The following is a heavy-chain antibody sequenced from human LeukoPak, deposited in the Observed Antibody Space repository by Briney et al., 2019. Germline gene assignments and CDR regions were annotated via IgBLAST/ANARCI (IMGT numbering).Heavy chain of an antibody. V-gene: IGHV3-33*08. D-gene: IGHD4-17*01. CDR3: ARGHYGDYVLDY. J-gene: IGHJ4*02. CDR2: IWYDGSNK. Sequence: GGSLRLSCAASGFTFSSYGMHWVRQAPGKGLEWVAVIWYDGSNKYYADSVKGRFTISRDNSKNTLYLQMNSLRAEDMAVYYCARGHYGDYVLDYWGQGTLVTVSS. CDR1: GFTFSSYG.